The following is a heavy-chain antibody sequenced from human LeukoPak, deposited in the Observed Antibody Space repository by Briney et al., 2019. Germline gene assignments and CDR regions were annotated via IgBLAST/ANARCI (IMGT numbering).Heavy chain of an antibody. D-gene: IGHD3-9*01. CDR3: AKDPNYELRYFDWSPAFDY. CDR1: GFTFSSYA. V-gene: IGHV3-23*01. J-gene: IGHJ4*02. Sequence: GGSLRLSCAASGFTFSSYAMSWVRQAPGKGLEWVSAISGSGGSTYYADSVKGRFIISRDNSKNTLYLQMNSLRAEDTAVYYCAKDPNYELRYFDWSPAFDYWGQGTLVTVSS. CDR2: ISGSGGST.